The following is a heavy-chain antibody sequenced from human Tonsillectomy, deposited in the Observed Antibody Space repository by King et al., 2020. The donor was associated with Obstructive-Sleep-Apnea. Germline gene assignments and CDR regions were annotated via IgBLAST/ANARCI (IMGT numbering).Heavy chain of an antibody. CDR3: ARASQASTEVFDY. CDR1: GFTFSTYA. V-gene: IGHV3-30*04. CDR2: ISYDGSNK. J-gene: IGHJ4*02. D-gene: IGHD3-3*02. Sequence: VQLVESGGGVVQPERSLRLSCAASGFTFSTYAMHWVRQAPGKGLEWVAVISYDGSNKYYADSVKGRLTISRDNSKNTLYLQMNSLRAEDTAVYYCARASQASTEVFDYWGQGTLVTVSS.